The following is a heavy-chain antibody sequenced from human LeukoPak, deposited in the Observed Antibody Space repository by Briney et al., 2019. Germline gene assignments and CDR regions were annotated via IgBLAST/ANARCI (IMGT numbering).Heavy chain of an antibody. J-gene: IGHJ4*02. V-gene: IGHV3-7*03. CDR1: GFTFSDYY. Sequence: GGSLRLSCAVSGFTFSDYYMSWIRQAPGKGLEWVANIKQDGSEKNYVDSVKGRFTISRDNAKNSLYLQMNSLRAEDTAVYYCASGLELDYWGQGTLVTVSS. CDR2: IKQDGSEK. CDR3: ASGLELDY.